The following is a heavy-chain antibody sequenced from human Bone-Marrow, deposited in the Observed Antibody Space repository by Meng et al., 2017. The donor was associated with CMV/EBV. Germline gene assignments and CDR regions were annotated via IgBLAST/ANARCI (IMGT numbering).Heavy chain of an antibody. V-gene: IGHV1-2*02. CDR3: AGALWSGYYISR. Sequence: ASVKVSCKASGYTFTGYYMHWVRQAPGQGLEWMGWINPNSGGTNYAQKFQGRVTMTRDTSISTAYMELSSLRSEDTAVYYCAGALWSGYYISRWGQGKLVPVSS. D-gene: IGHD3-3*01. CDR1: GYTFTGYY. CDR2: INPNSGGT. J-gene: IGHJ4*02.